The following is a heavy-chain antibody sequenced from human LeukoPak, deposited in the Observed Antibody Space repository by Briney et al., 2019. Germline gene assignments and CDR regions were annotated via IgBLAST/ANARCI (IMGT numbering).Heavy chain of an antibody. CDR2: ISSSGNTI. Sequence: GGSLRLSCAASRFTFSDYYMSWIRQAPGKGLEWVSYISSSGNTIYYADSVKGRFTISRDNAKNSLYLQMNSLRAEDTAVYYCTRVVVPADHYYMDVWGKGTTVTVSS. D-gene: IGHD2-2*01. V-gene: IGHV3-11*04. CDR3: TRVVVPADHYYMDV. J-gene: IGHJ6*03. CDR1: RFTFSDYY.